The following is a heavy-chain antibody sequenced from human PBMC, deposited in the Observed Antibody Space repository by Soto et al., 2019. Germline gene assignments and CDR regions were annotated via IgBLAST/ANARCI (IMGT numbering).Heavy chain of an antibody. V-gene: IGHV1-69*02. CDR1: GGTFSSYT. J-gene: IGHJ6*02. CDR3: AFFGAIVVVPATHGGCYGMDV. D-gene: IGHD2-2*01. Sequence: SVKVSCKASGGTFSSYTISWVRQAPGQGLEWMGRIIPILGIANYAQKFQGRVTITADKSTSTAYMELSSLRSEDTAVYYCAFFGAIVVVPATHGGCYGMDVWGQGTTVTVSS. CDR2: IIPILGIA.